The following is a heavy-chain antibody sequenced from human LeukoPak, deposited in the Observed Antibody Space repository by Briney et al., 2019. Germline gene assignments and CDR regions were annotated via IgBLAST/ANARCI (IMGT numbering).Heavy chain of an antibody. CDR2: INPSGGST. CDR3: ARVKPNYYDSSAYGTFDI. J-gene: IGHJ3*02. D-gene: IGHD3-22*01. CDR1: GYTFTSYY. Sequence: GASVKVSCKASGYTFTSYYMHWVQQAPGQGLEWMGIINPSGGSTSYAQKFQGRVTMTRDTSTSTVYMELSSLRSEDTAVYYCARVKPNYYDSSAYGTFDIWGQGTMVTVSS. V-gene: IGHV1-46*01.